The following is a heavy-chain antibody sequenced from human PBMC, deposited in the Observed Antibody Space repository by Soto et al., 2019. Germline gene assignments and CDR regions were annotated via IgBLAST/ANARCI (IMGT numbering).Heavy chain of an antibody. Sequence: GSGPTLVNPTQTLTLTCTFSGFSLSTSGMCVSWIRQPPGKALEWLALIDWDDDKDYSTSLKTRLTISKDTSKNRVVLTMTNMDPVDTATYYCARMGDSGSYDDAFDIWGQGTMVTVSS. CDR1: GFSLSTSGMC. J-gene: IGHJ3*02. V-gene: IGHV2-70*01. CDR2: IDWDDDK. D-gene: IGHD1-26*01. CDR3: ARMGDSGSYDDAFDI.